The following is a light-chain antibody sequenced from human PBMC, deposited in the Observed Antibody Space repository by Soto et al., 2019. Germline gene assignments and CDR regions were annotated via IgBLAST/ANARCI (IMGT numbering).Light chain of an antibody. CDR2: EVS. V-gene: IGLV2-8*01. CDR1: SSDVGGYNY. CDR3: SSYAGSNNFGV. J-gene: IGLJ2*01. Sequence: QSVLTHPPSASGSPGQSVTISCTGTSSDVGGYNYVSWYQQHPGKAPKLMIYEVSKRPTGVPDRFSGSKSGNTASLTVSGLQAEDEADYYCSSYAGSNNFGVFGGGTQLTVL.